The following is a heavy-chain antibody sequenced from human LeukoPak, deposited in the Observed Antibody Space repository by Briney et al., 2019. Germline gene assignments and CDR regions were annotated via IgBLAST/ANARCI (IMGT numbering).Heavy chain of an antibody. D-gene: IGHD2-2*01. CDR1: GHTFTGYY. V-gene: IGHV1-2*02. CDR3: AKDYGVVPAAMGSNWFDP. CDR2: INPNSGGT. Sequence: ASVKVSCKASGHTFTGYYMHWVRQAPGQGLEWMGWINPNSGGTNYAQKFQGRVTMTRDTSISTAYMELSRLRSDDTAVYYCAKDYGVVPAAMGSNWFDPWGQGTLVTVSS. J-gene: IGHJ5*02.